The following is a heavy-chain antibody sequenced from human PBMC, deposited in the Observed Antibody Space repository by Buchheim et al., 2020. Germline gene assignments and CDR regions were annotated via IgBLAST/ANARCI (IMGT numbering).Heavy chain of an antibody. CDR3: ARCDGDYDLYNWFDP. Sequence: QVQLQQWGAGLLKPSETLSLTCTVPGGSIISYYWSWIRQPPGKGLVWIGYTYYGGNTNYNHSPKSRVTISVDTSTNQFSLRMSSVTAASTAVYYCARCDGDYDLYNWFDPWGQGTL. V-gene: IGHV4-59*08. CDR1: GGSIISYY. CDR2: TYYGGNT. J-gene: IGHJ5*02. D-gene: IGHD4-17*01.